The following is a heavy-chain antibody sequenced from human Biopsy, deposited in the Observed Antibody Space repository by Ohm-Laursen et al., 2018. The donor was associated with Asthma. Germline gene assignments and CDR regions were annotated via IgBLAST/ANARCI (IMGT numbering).Heavy chain of an antibody. CDR2: IYYTGGD. J-gene: IGHJ6*02. V-gene: IGHV4-61*01. CDR3: ARGPNYHGSGRAPIGMDV. D-gene: IGHD3-10*01. Sequence: SDTLSLTCIVSGGSVSTGSYYCSWIRQPPGKGLEWLGYIYYTGGDNYNPSLKSRVTISVDTSKNQFSLRLNSVTAADTAVYYCARGPNYHGSGRAPIGMDVWGQGTTVTVSS. CDR1: GGSVSTGSYY.